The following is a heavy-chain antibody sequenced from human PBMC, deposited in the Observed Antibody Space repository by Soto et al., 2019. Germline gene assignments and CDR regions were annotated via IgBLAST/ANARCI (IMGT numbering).Heavy chain of an antibody. CDR2: ITDIGST. J-gene: IGHJ6*02. V-gene: IGHV4-61*01. CDR1: GGSVSSGSYF. D-gene: IGHD6-6*01. Sequence: PSETLSLTCAVSGGSVSSGSYFWTWIRQPPGKRLEWIGYITDIGSTSYNPSLNSRVTILTDTTKNLFSLNLRSVTAADTAVYYCARDFLTLAARSQPGYYYYGMDVWGQGTTVTVSS. CDR3: ARDFLTLAARSQPGYYYYGMDV.